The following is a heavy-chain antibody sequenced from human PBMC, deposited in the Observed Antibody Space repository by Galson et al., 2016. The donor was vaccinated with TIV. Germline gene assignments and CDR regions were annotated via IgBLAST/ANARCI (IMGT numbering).Heavy chain of an antibody. D-gene: IGHD2-15*01. CDR3: ARVQESLAAVEAFDV. CDR2: SYSGRTR. V-gene: IGHV3-53*01. J-gene: IGHJ3*01. Sequence: SLRLSCAASGFAVSSNQMNWVRQAPGKGLEWVSTSYSGRTREYADSVKGRFIISRDTLKNTVSLQMNTLRTEDTAVYFCARVQESLAAVEAFDVWGQGTLVTVSS. CDR1: GFAVSSNQ.